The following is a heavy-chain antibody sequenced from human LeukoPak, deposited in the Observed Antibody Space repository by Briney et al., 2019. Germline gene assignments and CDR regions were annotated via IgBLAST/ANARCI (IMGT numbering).Heavy chain of an antibody. CDR1: GFTFSSYA. Sequence: QAGGSLRLSCAASGFTFSSYAMSWVRQAPGKGLEWVSAISGSGGSTYYADSMKGRFTISRDNSKNTLYLQMNSLRAEDTAVYYCAKDIPRYYYGSGSYYKAVDEDYWGQGTLVTVSS. V-gene: IGHV3-23*01. CDR3: AKDIPRYYYGSGSYYKAVDEDY. CDR2: ISGSGGST. J-gene: IGHJ4*02. D-gene: IGHD3-10*01.